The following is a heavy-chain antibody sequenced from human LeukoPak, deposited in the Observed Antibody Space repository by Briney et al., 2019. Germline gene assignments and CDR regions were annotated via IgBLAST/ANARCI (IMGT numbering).Heavy chain of an antibody. D-gene: IGHD6-13*01. V-gene: IGHV4-34*01. CDR2: INHSGST. J-gene: IGHJ3*02. CDR3: ARGLGIAAEVDAFDI. Sequence: PSETLSLTCAVYGGSFSGYYWSWIRLPPGKGLEWIGEINHSGSTNYNPSLKSRVTISVDTSKNQFSLKLSSVTAADTAVYYCARGLGIAAEVDAFDIWGQGTMVTVSS. CDR1: GGSFSGYY.